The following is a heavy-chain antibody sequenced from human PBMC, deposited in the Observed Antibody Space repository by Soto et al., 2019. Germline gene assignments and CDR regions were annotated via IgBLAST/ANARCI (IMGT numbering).Heavy chain of an antibody. CDR2: ISGSGGST. V-gene: IGHV3-23*01. J-gene: IGHJ4*02. CDR3: AKEVATLHYYFDY. Sequence: EVQLLESGGGLVQPGGSLRLSCAASGFTFSSYAMSWVRQAPGKGLEWVSTISGSGGSTYYADSVKGRFTISRDDSKNTLFLQMNSLRAEDTALYFCAKEVATLHYYFDYWVQGTLVTVSS. CDR1: GFTFSSYA. D-gene: IGHD5-12*01.